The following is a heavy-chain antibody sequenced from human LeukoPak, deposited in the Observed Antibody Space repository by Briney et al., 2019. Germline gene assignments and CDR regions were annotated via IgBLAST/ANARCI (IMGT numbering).Heavy chain of an antibody. CDR3: AKDLYGGNRFDY. D-gene: IGHD4-23*01. V-gene: IGHV3-23*01. J-gene: IGHJ4*02. CDR2: ISGSGGST. Sequence: QPGASLRLSCAASGFTFSSYAMSWVRQAPGKGLEWVPAISGSGGSTYYADSVKGRFTISRDNFKNTLYLQMNSLRAEDTAVYYCAKDLYGGNRFDYWGQGTLVTVSS. CDR1: GFTFSSYA.